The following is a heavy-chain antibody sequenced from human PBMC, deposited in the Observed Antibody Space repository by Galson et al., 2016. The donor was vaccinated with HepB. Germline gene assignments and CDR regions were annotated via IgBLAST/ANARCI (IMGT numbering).Heavy chain of an antibody. J-gene: IGHJ4*02. CDR3: ARDHYDIWTCYFVDY. CDR1: GYSFPNYW. V-gene: IGHV5-51*03. D-gene: IGHD3-9*01. CDR2: IHPADSDA. Sequence: QSGAEVKKPGASLKISCKASGYSFPNYWIGWVLQMPGKGLEWVGIIHPADSDARYSPSFQGQATISADKSVSTAYLQWSSLKASDTTMYYCARDHYDIWTCYFVDYWGQGTVVTVSA.